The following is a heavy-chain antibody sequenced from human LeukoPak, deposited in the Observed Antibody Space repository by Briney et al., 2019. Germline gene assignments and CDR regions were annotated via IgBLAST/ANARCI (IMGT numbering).Heavy chain of an antibody. J-gene: IGHJ6*02. CDR1: GFTLSNSW. Sequence: GGSLSLSCTASGFTLSNSWMSWVRQAPGKGLEWVGCIISKTDGMTTGYAAPVKGKFTISRNDSKITLYLQMNSLKTEDTAVYYCTTCSSGWYCYYYYGMDVRGQGTTVTVSS. D-gene: IGHD6-19*01. CDR2: IISKTDGMTT. CDR3: TTCSSGWYCYYYYGMDV. V-gene: IGHV3-15*01.